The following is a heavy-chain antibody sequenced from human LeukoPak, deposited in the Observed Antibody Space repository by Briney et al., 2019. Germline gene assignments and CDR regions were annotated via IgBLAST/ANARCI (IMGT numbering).Heavy chain of an antibody. CDR3: ANGYDSGLDY. CDR2: ISYDGSNK. CDR1: GFTFSSYA. D-gene: IGHD5-12*01. V-gene: IGHV3-30*04. J-gene: IGHJ4*02. Sequence: PGGSLRLSCAASGFTFSSYAMHWVRQAPGKGLEWVAVISYDGSNKYYADSVKGRFTISRDNSKNTLYLQMNSLRAEDTAVYYCANGYDSGLDYWGQGTLVTVSS.